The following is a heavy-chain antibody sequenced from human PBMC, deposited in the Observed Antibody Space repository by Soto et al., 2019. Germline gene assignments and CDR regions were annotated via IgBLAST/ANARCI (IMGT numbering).Heavy chain of an antibody. J-gene: IGHJ4*02. CDR3: ARDSSGWYYFDY. Sequence: PGGSLRLSCAASGFTVSSYYMSWVRQAPGKGLEWVSVIYSGGSTYYADSVKGRFTISRDNSKNTLYLQMNSLRAEDTAVYYCARDSSGWYYFDYWGQGTLVTVSS. V-gene: IGHV3-53*01. CDR2: IYSGGST. D-gene: IGHD6-19*01. CDR1: GFTVSSYY.